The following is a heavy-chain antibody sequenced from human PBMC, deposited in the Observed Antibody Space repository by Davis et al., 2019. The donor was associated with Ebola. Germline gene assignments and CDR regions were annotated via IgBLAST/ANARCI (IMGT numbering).Heavy chain of an antibody. CDR2: ISSSSSYI. V-gene: IGHV3-21*01. CDR1: GFTFSSYS. D-gene: IGHD2-21*01. J-gene: IGHJ2*01. CDR3: ARDGTHCGGDCYENYWYFDL. Sequence: PGGSLRLSCAASGFTFSSYSMNWVRQAPGKGLEWVSSISSSSSYIYYADSVKGRFTISRDNAKNSLYLQMNSLRAEDTAVYYCARDGTHCGGDCYENYWYFDLWGRGTLVTVSS.